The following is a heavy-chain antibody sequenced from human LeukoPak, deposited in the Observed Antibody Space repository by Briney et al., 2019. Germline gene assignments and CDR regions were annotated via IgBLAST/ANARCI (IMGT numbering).Heavy chain of an antibody. J-gene: IGHJ4*02. V-gene: IGHV3-23*01. CDR2: ISNIGDAT. CDR1: GFTFSSHA. D-gene: IGHD3-22*01. CDR3: ATRNYYDSRGYYYYYFDF. Sequence: PGGSLRLSCAVSGFTFSSHAMSWVRQAPGKGLEWLSGISNIGDATSHADSVRGRFSISRDNSRNTLYLQINSLRVEDTAAYYCATRNYYDSRGYYYYYFDFWGQGTLVTVSS.